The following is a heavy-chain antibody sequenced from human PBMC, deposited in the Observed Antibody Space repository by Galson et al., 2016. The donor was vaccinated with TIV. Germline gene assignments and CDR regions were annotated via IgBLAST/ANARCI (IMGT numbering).Heavy chain of an antibody. CDR3: ARFVKSMTLVWGVYYFDS. CDR1: GGSISSYD. J-gene: IGHJ4*02. D-gene: IGHD3-10*01. CDR2: TYSRETT. V-gene: IGHV4-59*01. Sequence: SETLSLTCTVSGGSISSYDWSWIRQPPGKGLDWIGYTYSRETTKYNPSLKSRVIISVDTSKNQFSLILSSVTAADTAVYYCARFVKSMTLVWGVYYFDSWGQGALVTVSS.